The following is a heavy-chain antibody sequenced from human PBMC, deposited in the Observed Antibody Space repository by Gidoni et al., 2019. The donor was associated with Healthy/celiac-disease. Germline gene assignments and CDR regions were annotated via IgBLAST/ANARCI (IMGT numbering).Heavy chain of an antibody. D-gene: IGHD2-15*01. CDR3: AKDGGIVVVVAATPFDY. V-gene: IGHV3-23*01. Sequence: EVQLLESGGGLVQPGGSLGLSCAASGFTFSSYSMSWVRQAPGKGLEWVSAISGSGGSTYYADSVKGRFTISRDNSKNTLYLQMNSLRAEDTAVYYCAKDGGIVVVVAATPFDYWGQGTLVTVSS. CDR1: GFTFSSYS. CDR2: ISGSGGST. J-gene: IGHJ4*02.